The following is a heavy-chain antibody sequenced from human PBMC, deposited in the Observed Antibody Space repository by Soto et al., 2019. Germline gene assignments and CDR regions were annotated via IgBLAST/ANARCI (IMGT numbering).Heavy chain of an antibody. CDR3: ARVPSPGSWSWRGYYYYYGMDV. V-gene: IGHV4-34*01. CDR1: GGSFSGYY. J-gene: IGHJ6*02. D-gene: IGHD6-13*01. CDR2: INHSGST. Sequence: KPSETLSLTCAVYGGSFSGYYWSWIRQPPGKGLEWIGEINHSGSTNYNPSLKSRVTISVDTSKNQFSLKLSSVTAADTAVYYCARVPSPGSWSWRGYYYYYGMDVWGQGTTVTVSS.